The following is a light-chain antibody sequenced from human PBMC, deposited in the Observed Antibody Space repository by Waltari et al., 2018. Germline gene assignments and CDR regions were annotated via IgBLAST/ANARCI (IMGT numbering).Light chain of an antibody. J-gene: IGKJ4*01. CDR3: QHYGSSPEVT. V-gene: IGKV3-20*01. CDR2: GAS. Sequence: IVSTHSPGTLSLSPGERATLSCTASQIVSSSSLAWYNQKPGQAPRPVIYGASSKATGIPHRFSGSGSGTDFTLTISRLEPEDFAVYYCQHYGSSPEVTFGGGTKVEIK. CDR1: QIVSSSS.